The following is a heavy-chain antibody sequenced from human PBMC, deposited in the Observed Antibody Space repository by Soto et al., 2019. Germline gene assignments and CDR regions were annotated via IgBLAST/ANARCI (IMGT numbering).Heavy chain of an antibody. D-gene: IGHD2-15*01. V-gene: IGHV4-59*01. J-gene: IGHJ6*02. CDR3: ARLIVVADTKYGMDV. CDR2: IYYSGST. Sequence: SETLSLTCTVSGGSISSYYWSWIRQPPGKGLEWIGYIYYSGSTNYNPSLKSRVTISVDTSKNQFSLKLSSVTAADTAVYYCARLIVVADTKYGMDVWGQGTTVTVSS. CDR1: GGSISSYY.